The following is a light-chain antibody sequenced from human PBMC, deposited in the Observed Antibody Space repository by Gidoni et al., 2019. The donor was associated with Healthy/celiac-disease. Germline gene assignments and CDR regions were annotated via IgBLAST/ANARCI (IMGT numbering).Light chain of an antibody. CDR2: QAS. V-gene: IGKV3-11*01. CDR1: ASVSFVRINF. J-gene: IGKJ4*01. CDR3: LQSKNFPPT. Sequence: IVLNQSPASSAVSPGHRATITCRDSASVSFVRINFIHWYQQKPGTPPKLLIYQASNKDTGVPARFSGSGSGTDFTLTISPVEADDTANYYCLQSKNFPPTFGGGTKVEIK.